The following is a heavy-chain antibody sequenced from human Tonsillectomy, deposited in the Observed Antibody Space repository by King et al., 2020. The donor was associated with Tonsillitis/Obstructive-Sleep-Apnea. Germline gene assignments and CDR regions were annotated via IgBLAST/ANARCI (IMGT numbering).Heavy chain of an antibody. CDR3: ARDGEGNAFDF. CDR1: GFTFNNYA. V-gene: IGHV3-30*04. Sequence: VQLVESGGGVVQPGRSLRLSCAASGFTFNNYAMHWVRQAPGKGLEWVAVLSDDGNYKYYADSVKGRFTISGHNSKNTLYLQMNSLRPEDTAVYYCARDGEGNAFDFWGQGKMVTVSS. CDR2: LSDDGNYK. D-gene: IGHD2-21*01. J-gene: IGHJ3*01.